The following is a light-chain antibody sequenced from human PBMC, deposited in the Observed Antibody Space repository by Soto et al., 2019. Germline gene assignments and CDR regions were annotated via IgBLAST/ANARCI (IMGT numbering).Light chain of an antibody. V-gene: IGKV1-33*01. J-gene: IGKJ4*01. CDR3: QQYDNLPLT. Sequence: DIQMTQSPSSLSACXXDRVTITCEASQDLSNYLNWYQQKPGKAPKLLIYDASNXXTGVPSRFSGSGSGTDFTFTISSLQPEDIATYYCQQYDNLPLTFGGGTKVDIK. CDR1: QDLSNY. CDR2: DAS.